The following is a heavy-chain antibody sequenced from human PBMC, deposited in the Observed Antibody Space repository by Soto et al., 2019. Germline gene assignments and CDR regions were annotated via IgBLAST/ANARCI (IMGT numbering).Heavy chain of an antibody. V-gene: IGHV4-59*12. D-gene: IGHD3-10*01. J-gene: IGHJ6*02. CDR1: GGAIASYY. CDR3: ASWDALQWFGGCYRMDV. Sequence: SETLSLTCTVSGGAIASYYWSWVRQPPGMGLEWIGYIHYSGSTQCKPSLKSRLTLSTDTSKNQFSLTLSSVTAADSALYYCASWDALQWFGGCYRMDVWRHGTTVTV. CDR2: IHYSGST.